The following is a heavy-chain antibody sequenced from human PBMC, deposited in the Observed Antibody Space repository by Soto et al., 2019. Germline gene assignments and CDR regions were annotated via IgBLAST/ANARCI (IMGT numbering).Heavy chain of an antibody. D-gene: IGHD2-15*01. CDR2: IYWDDDK. CDR1: GSSLSTTGVG. J-gene: IGHJ5*02. V-gene: IGHV2-5*02. Sequence: SGPTLVNPTQTLTLTCTFSGSSLSTTGVGVGWIRQPPGKALEWLALIYWDDDKPYSPSMESRLTITKDTSLNQVVLTMTTMDLVDTATYFCAHRGFLWSDGSGSSIPFVSWCQGILVCVP. CDR3: AHRGFLWSDGSGSSIPFVS.